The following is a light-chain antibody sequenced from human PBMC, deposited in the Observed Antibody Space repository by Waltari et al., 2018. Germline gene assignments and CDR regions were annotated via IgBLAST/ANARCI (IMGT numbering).Light chain of an antibody. V-gene: IGLV2-14*03. CDR1: SSDVGTYDY. J-gene: IGLJ1*01. Sequence: QSALTQPASVSGSPGQSITISCTGTSSDVGTYDYVSWYQQHPGKAPKLMIYDVTKRPSGIANRFFGSKSGNTASLPISGLQAEDESDYYCSSYTTSSTVYVFGTGTKVTVL. CDR3: SSYTTSSTVYV. CDR2: DVT.